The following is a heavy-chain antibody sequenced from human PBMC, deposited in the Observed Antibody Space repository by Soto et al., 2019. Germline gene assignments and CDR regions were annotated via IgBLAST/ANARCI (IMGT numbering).Heavy chain of an antibody. CDR1: GFTFSSCT. CDR2: ISPSTSHI. D-gene: IGHD2-15*01. Sequence: EVPLVESGGGLVKPGGSLRLSCAVSGFTFSSCTMNWVRQAPGKGLEWVSSISPSTSHIYYADSVKGRFTISRDNAKNSLFLQMNSLRAEDTGVYYCSGCSGGACHPNYGMDVWGQGTTVTVSS. V-gene: IGHV3-21*01. J-gene: IGHJ6*02. CDR3: SGCSGGACHPNYGMDV.